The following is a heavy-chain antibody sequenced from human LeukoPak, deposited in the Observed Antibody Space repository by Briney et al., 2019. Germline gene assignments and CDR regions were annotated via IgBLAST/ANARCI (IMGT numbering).Heavy chain of an antibody. CDR3: ARDGGNSEFDY. V-gene: IGHV3-74*01. CDR2: INSDRSST. D-gene: IGHD4-23*01. Sequence: GGSLRLSCAASGFTFSRYWMHWVRQAPGKGLVWVSRINSDRSSTNYADSVKGRFTISRDNAKNTLFLQMNSLRAEDTAVYYCARDGGNSEFDYWGQGTLVTVSS. CDR1: GFTFSRYW. J-gene: IGHJ4*02.